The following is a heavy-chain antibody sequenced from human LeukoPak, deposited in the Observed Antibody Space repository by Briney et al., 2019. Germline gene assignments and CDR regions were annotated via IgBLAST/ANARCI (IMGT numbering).Heavy chain of an antibody. CDR2: IYYSGST. D-gene: IGHD3-22*01. V-gene: IGHV4-59*01. J-gene: IGHJ4*02. Sequence: PSETLSLSCTVSGGSISSYYSSWIRQPPGKRLECIGYIYYSGSTNYNPSLKSRVTISVDTSKNQFSLKLSSVTAADTAVYYCAGASYDSSGVHWGQGTLVTVSS. CDR3: AGASYDSSGVH. CDR1: GGSISSYY.